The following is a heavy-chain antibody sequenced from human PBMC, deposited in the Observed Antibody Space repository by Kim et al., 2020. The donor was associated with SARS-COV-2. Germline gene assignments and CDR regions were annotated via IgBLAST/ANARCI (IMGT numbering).Heavy chain of an antibody. J-gene: IGHJ3*02. CDR3: AREVGATRDAFDI. D-gene: IGHD1-26*01. V-gene: IGHV1-69*13. CDR2: IIPIFGTA. Sequence: SVKVSCKASGGTFSSYAISWVRQAPGQGLEWMGGIIPIFGTANYAQKFQGRVTITADESTSTAYMELSSLRSEDTAVYYCAREVGATRDAFDIWGQGTMVTVSS. CDR1: GGTFSSYA.